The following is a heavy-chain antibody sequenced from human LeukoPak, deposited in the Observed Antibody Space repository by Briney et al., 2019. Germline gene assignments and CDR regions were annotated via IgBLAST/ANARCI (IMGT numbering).Heavy chain of an antibody. CDR3: ARVNGSGSEGYYFDY. J-gene: IGHJ4*02. CDR1: GFTFSSYG. D-gene: IGHD3-10*01. CDR2: ISYDGSNK. Sequence: QPGGSLRLSCAASGFTFSSYGMHWVRQAPGKGLEWVAVISYDGSNKYYADSVKGRFTISRDNSKNTLYLQMNSLRAEDTAVYYCARVNGSGSEGYYFDYWGQGTLVTVSS. V-gene: IGHV3-30*03.